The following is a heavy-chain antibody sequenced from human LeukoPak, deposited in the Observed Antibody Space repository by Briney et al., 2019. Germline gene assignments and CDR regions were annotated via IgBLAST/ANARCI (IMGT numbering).Heavy chain of an antibody. Sequence: ASVKVSCKASGYTLTNYNISWVRQAPGQGLEWMGWISAYNGNTNYAQKLQGRVTMTTDTSTATAYMELRSLRSDDTAVYYCARGGNYFRFDPWGQGTLVTVSS. D-gene: IGHD1-26*01. J-gene: IGHJ5*02. CDR3: ARGGNYFRFDP. CDR1: GYTLTNYN. V-gene: IGHV1-18*01. CDR2: ISAYNGNT.